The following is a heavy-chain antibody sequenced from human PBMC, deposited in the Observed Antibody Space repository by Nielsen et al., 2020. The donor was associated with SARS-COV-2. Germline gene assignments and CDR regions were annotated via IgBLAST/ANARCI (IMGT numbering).Heavy chain of an antibody. CDR1: GGPISDDGYY. V-gene: IGHV4-31*03. CDR2: IDYRGKT. Sequence: SETLSLTCTVSGGPISDDGYYWTWIRQHPGKGLEWVGYIDYRGKTYYNPSLKSRASMSVDTSKNQFSLMLSSVTAADTAVYYCARVALGSTNGMDVWGQGTTVTVSS. D-gene: IGHD2-15*01. CDR3: ARVALGSTNGMDV. J-gene: IGHJ6*02.